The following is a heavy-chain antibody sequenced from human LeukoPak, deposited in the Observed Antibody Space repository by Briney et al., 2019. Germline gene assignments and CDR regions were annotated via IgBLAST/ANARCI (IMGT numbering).Heavy chain of an antibody. Sequence: GASVKVSCKASGYTFTGYYMHWVRQAPGQGLEWMGWINPNSGGTNYAQKFQGRVTMTRDTSISTAYMELSRLRSDDTAVYYCARDKYYGSGSYVYWCQGTLVTVSS. J-gene: IGHJ4*02. CDR3: ARDKYYGSGSYVY. V-gene: IGHV1-2*02. CDR2: INPNSGGT. D-gene: IGHD3-10*01. CDR1: GYTFTGYY.